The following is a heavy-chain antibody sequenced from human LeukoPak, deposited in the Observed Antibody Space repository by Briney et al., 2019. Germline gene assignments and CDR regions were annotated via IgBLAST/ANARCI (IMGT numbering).Heavy chain of an antibody. J-gene: IGHJ4*02. D-gene: IGHD1-26*01. CDR3: ARGGPWELSHRDYFDY. V-gene: IGHV4-39*07. CDR1: GGSISSSSYY. Sequence: PSETLSLTCTVSGGSISSSSYYWGWIRQPPGKGLEWIGSIYYSGSTYYNPSLKSRVTISMDTSRNQFSLKVTSVTAADTALYFCARGGPWELSHRDYFDYWGQGTLVTVSS. CDR2: IYYSGST.